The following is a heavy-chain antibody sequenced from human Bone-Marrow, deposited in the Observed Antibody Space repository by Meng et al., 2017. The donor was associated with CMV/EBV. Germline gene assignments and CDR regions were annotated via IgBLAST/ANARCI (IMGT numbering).Heavy chain of an antibody. V-gene: IGHV4-39*01. D-gene: IGHD3-22*01. CDR2: IYYSGST. Sequence: TVSGGSVSSSSNYWGWIRQPPGKGLEWIGSIYYSGSTYYNPSLKSRVTIFVGTSKDQFSLKLSSVTAADTAVYYCARQGSGYYYFDYWGQGTLVTVSS. J-gene: IGHJ4*02. CDR1: GGSVSSSSNY. CDR3: ARQGSGYYYFDY.